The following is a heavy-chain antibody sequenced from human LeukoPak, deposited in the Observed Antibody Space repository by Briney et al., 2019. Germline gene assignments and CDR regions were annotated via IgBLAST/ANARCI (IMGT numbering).Heavy chain of an antibody. D-gene: IGHD3-22*01. CDR2: IIPILGIA. J-gene: IGHJ4*02. V-gene: IGHV1-69*04. CDR1: GYTFTSYY. CDR3: ASDPYYYDSSGYESADY. Sequence: SVKVSCKASGYTFTSYYMHWVRQAPGQGLEWMGRIIPILGIADYAQKFQGRVTITADKSTSTAYMELSSLRSEDTAVYYCASDPYYYDSSGYESADYWGQGTLVTVSS.